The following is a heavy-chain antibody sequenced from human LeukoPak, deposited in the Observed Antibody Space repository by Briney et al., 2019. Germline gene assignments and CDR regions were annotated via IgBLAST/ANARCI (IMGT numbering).Heavy chain of an antibody. Sequence: SVKVSCKASGGTFSSYTISWVRQAPGQGLEWMGRIIPILGIANYAQKFQGRVTITADKSTSTAYMELSSLRSEDTAVCYCARGAGPDCSSTSCHVRVYYYYGMDVWGQGTTVTVSS. CDR3: ARGAGPDCSSTSCHVRVYYYYGMDV. CDR1: GGTFSSYT. J-gene: IGHJ6*02. V-gene: IGHV1-69*02. CDR2: IIPILGIA. D-gene: IGHD2-2*01.